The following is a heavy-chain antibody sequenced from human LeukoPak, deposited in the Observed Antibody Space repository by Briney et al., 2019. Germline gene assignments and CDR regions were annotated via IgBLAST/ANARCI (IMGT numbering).Heavy chain of an antibody. CDR1: GGSFSGYY. CDR2: INHSGST. D-gene: IGHD3-10*01. V-gene: IGHV4-34*01. CDR3: ARVQGGYYYYMDV. Sequence: SETLSLTCAVYGGSFSGYYWSWIRQPPGKGLEWIGEINHSGSTNYNPSLKSRVTISVDTSKNQFSLKLSSVTAADTAVYYCARVQGGYYYYMDVWDKGTTVTVSS. J-gene: IGHJ6*03.